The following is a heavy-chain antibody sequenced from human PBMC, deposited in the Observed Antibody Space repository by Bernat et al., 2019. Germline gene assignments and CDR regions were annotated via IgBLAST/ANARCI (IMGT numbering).Heavy chain of an antibody. CDR3: ARDREYYYGSGSYRYFDY. CDR1: GGSISSSNW. D-gene: IGHD3-10*01. CDR2: IYHSGST. V-gene: IGHV4-4*02. Sequence: QLQLQESGPGLVKPSETLSLTCTVSGGSISSSNWWSWVRQPPGKGLEWIGEIYHSGSTNYNPSLKSRVTISVDKSKNQFSLKLSSVTAADTAVYYCARDREYYYGSGSYRYFDYWGQGTLVTVSS. J-gene: IGHJ4*02.